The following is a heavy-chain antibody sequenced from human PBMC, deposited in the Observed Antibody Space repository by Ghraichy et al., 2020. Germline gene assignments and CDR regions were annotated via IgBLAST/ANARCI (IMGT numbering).Heavy chain of an antibody. CDR2: INHSGST. CDR1: GGSFSGYY. D-gene: IGHD6-13*01. CDR3: ARQADREQQLAL. Sequence: SETLSLTCAVYGGSFSGYYWSWIRQPPGKGLEWIGEINHSGSTNYNPSLKSRVTISVDTSKNQFSLKLSSVTAADTAVYYCARQADREQQLALWGQGTLVTVSS. J-gene: IGHJ4*02. V-gene: IGHV4-34*01.